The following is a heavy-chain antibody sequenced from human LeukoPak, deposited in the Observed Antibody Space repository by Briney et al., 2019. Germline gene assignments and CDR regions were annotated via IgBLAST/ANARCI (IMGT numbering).Heavy chain of an antibody. V-gene: IGHV3-30*02. CDR3: AKVPASLYCFDY. J-gene: IGHJ4*02. Sequence: SGGSLRLSCAASGFIFSNYGMHWVRQAPGKGLEWVAFIRNDGTNKYYADSVRGRFTISRENSKNMLYLQMNSLRAEDTAVYYCAKVPASLYCFDYWAREPWSPSPQ. CDR2: IRNDGTNK. CDR1: GFIFSNYG. D-gene: IGHD2-2*01.